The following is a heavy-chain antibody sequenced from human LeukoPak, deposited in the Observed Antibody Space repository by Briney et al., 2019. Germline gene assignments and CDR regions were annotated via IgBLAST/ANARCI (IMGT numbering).Heavy chain of an antibody. CDR3: AKRRGLELLYYYYMDV. CDR2: ISGSSSRA. V-gene: IGHV3-23*01. Sequence: GGSLRLSCEASGFTFSSYTLTWVRQAPGKGLECVSAISGSSSRAYYADSVKGRFTISRDNSKNTLYLQMNSLRAEDTAVYYCAKRRGLELLYYYYMDVWGKGTTVTVSS. J-gene: IGHJ6*03. D-gene: IGHD1-7*01. CDR1: GFTFSSYT.